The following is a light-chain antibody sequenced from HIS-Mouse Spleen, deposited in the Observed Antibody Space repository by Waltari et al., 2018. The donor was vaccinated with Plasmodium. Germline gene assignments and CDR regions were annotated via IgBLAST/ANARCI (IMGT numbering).Light chain of an antibody. V-gene: IGKV1-5*03. J-gene: IGKJ1*01. CDR2: KAS. Sequence: DIQMTQSPSTLSASVGDRVTITCRASQSISSWLAWYQQKPGKAPKLLIYKASSLESGVPSRFSGSGSGTDFTLKISRVEAEDVGVYYCMQALQTPPWTFGQGTKVEIK. CDR1: QSISSW. CDR3: MQALQTPPWT.